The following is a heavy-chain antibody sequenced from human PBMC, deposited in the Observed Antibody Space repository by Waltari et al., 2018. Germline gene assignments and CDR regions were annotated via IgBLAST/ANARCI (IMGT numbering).Heavy chain of an antibody. CDR2: INADNGDT. CDR3: ARELWDLPSYFDY. Sequence: VQLVQSGAEVKKPGASVKISCTAAGYTFTSFTVHWLRQAPGQGLEWMGRINADNGDTKYSQKFQDRLTITRDTSATTLYMELSSLRSEDTAVYFCARELWDLPSYFDYWGQGTLVTVSS. J-gene: IGHJ4*02. CDR1: GYTFTSFT. V-gene: IGHV1-3*01. D-gene: IGHD1-26*01.